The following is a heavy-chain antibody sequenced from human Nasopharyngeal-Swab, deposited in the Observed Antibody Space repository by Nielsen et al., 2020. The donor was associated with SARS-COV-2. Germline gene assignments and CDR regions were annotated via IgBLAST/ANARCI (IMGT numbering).Heavy chain of an antibody. Sequence: GGSLRLSCAASGFTFSSYGMHWVRQAPGKGLEWVAVISYDGSNKYYADSVKGRFTISRDNSKNTLYLQMNSLRAEDTAVYYCAKGYFLDYWGQGTLATVSS. V-gene: IGHV3-30*18. CDR3: AKGYFLDY. CDR1: GFTFSSYG. D-gene: IGHD2/OR15-2a*01. CDR2: ISYDGSNK. J-gene: IGHJ4*02.